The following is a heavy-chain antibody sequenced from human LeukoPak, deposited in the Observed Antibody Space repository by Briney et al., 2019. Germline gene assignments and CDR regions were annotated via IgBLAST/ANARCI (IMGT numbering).Heavy chain of an antibody. CDR2: IYYHGST. D-gene: IGHD2-21*01. CDR3: ARSYGDL. J-gene: IGHJ5*02. CDR1: GGSISGYY. V-gene: IGHV4-59*01. Sequence: SETLSLTCTVSGGSISGYYWSWIRQPPGKGLEWIGYIYYHGSTNYNPSLKNRVTMSVDTSKNQFSLKLSSVTAADTAVYYCARSYGDLWGQGTLVTVSS.